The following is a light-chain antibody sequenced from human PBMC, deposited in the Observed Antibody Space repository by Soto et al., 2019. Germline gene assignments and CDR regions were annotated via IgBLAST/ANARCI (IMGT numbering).Light chain of an antibody. J-gene: IGLJ2*01. CDR3: QSYDSTNHLV. Sequence: NFMLTQPHSVSESPGKAVIISCTRSSGSIANNFVQWYQQRPGSAPATIIYDDNKRPSGVPDRFSGSIDSSSYSASLTISGLKTEDDADYYCQSYDSTNHLVFGGGTKLTVL. CDR2: DDN. V-gene: IGLV6-57*04. CDR1: SGSIANNF.